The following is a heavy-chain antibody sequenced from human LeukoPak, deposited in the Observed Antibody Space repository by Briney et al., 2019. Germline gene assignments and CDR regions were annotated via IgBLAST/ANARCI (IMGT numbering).Heavy chain of an antibody. D-gene: IGHD2/OR15-2a*01. CDR2: ISGSGGST. CDR3: AKEGAGGTTFYSDFDY. Sequence: GGSLRLSCAASGFTFSSYAMSWVRQAPGKGLEWVSAISGSGGSTYYADSVKSRFTISRDNSKNTLYLQMNSLRAEDTAVYYCAKEGAGGTTFYSDFDYWGQGTLVTVSS. J-gene: IGHJ4*02. V-gene: IGHV3-23*01. CDR1: GFTFSSYA.